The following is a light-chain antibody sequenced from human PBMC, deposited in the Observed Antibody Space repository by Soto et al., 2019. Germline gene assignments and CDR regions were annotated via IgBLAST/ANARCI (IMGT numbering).Light chain of an antibody. CDR1: QSVSSSY. CDR2: GAS. Sequence: EIVLTQSPGTLTSSPGQRATHSCRASQSVSSSYLAWYQQKPGQAPRLLIYGASSRATGIPDRFSGSGSGTDFTLTISRLEPEEFAVYYCQQYGSSPRTFGQGTRLENK. CDR3: QQYGSSPRT. J-gene: IGKJ5*01. V-gene: IGKV3-20*01.